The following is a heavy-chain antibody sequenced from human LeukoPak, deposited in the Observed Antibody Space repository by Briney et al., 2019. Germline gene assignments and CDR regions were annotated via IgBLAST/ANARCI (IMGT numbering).Heavy chain of an antibody. CDR2: ISSNGGST. J-gene: IGHJ6*02. Sequence: GRSLRLSCAASGFTFSSYAMHWVRQAPGKGLEYVSAISSNGGSTYYANSVKGRFTISRDNSKNTLSLQMGSLRAEDMAVYYCARGRSWTYYYSGMDVWGQGTTVTVSS. V-gene: IGHV3-64*01. CDR1: GFTFSSYA. D-gene: IGHD6-13*01. CDR3: ARGRSWTYYYSGMDV.